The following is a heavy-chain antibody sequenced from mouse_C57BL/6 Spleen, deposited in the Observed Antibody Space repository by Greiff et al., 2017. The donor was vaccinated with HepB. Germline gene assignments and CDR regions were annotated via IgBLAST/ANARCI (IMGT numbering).Heavy chain of an antibody. CDR1: GYTFTSYW. Sequence: VQLQQPGAELVKPGASVKMSCKASGYTFTSYWITWVKQRPGQGLEWIGDIYPGSGSTNYNEKFKSKATLTVDTSSSTAYMQLSSLTSEDSAVYYCARPSHYYGSSYWYFDVWGTGTTVTVSS. CDR3: ARPSHYYGSSYWYFDV. CDR2: IYPGSGST. D-gene: IGHD1-1*01. V-gene: IGHV1-55*01. J-gene: IGHJ1*03.